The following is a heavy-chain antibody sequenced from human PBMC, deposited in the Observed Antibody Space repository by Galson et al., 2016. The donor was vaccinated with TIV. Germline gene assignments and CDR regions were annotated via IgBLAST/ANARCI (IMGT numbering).Heavy chain of an antibody. J-gene: IGHJ4*02. D-gene: IGHD2-2*01. V-gene: IGHV3-30-3*01. CDR3: ARVFHSYQLDY. CDR2: LSYDGSSK. Sequence: SLRLSCAASGFTFSSYDMHWVRQAPGKGLEWVAVLSYDGSSKYYADSVQGRFTISRDKSKNTLYLQMDSLRTEDTSVYYCARVFHSYQLDYWGQGTLVTVSS. CDR1: GFTFSSYD.